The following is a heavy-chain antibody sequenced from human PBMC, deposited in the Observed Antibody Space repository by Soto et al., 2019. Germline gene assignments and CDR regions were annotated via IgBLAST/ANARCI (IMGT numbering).Heavy chain of an antibody. CDR3: AREGRRDGYNPLLHS. CDR1: GDSISNGGYY. CDR2: ISHSGIT. D-gene: IGHD5-12*01. V-gene: IGHV4-31*03. Sequence: QVQLQESGPGLVKPSQTLSLTCTVSGDSISNGGYYWSWIRQHPALGLEWIGYISHSGITLYNPSLKSRVSISADTSRNQFSLQVNSVTAADTAVYFCAREGRRDGYNPLLHSWGQGTLVTVSS. J-gene: IGHJ4*02.